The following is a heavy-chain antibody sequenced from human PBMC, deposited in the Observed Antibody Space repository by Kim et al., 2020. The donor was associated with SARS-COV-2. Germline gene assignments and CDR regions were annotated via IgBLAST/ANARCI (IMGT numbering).Heavy chain of an antibody. CDR2: IYWDDEI. D-gene: IGHD3-16*01. CDR3: AHRRSPEKGDCFVP. V-gene: IGHV2-5*02. CDR1: GFSLNIRKEG. Sequence: SGPTLVNPTQTLTLTCTFSGFSLNIRKEGVGWFRQPPGKALEWLAIIYWDDEIHFSPSLQARLTITRDTSKNQVVLTMTNMDPADTATYFCAHRRSPEKGDCFVPWGQGILVTVSS. J-gene: IGHJ5*02.